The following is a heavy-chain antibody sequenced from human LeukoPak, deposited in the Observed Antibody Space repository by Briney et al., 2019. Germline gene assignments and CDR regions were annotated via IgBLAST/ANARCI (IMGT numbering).Heavy chain of an antibody. CDR3: ARAAPPWLQYS. D-gene: IGHD5-18*01. CDR1: GFTVSNIY. Sequence: PGGSLRLSCAASGFTVSNIYMSWVRQAPGTGLEWVSIIHSGGITHYADSVKGRFTISRDNSKNTLYLQMNSLRAEDTAVYYCARAAPPWLQYSWGQGTLVTVSS. CDR2: IHSGGIT. J-gene: IGHJ4*02. V-gene: IGHV3-53*01.